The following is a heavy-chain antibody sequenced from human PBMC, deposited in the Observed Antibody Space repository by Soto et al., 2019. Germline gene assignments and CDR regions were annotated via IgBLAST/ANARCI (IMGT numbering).Heavy chain of an antibody. CDR1: GGSFSGYY. CDR3: AARIVVVPAAPENYFDY. J-gene: IGHJ4*02. V-gene: IGHV4-34*01. D-gene: IGHD2-2*01. CDR2: INHSGST. Sequence: TETLSLTCGVYGGSFSGYYWSWIRQPPGKGLEWIGEINHSGSTNYNPSLKSRVTISVDTSKNQFSLKLSSVTAADTAVYYCAARIVVVPAAPENYFDYWGQGTLVTSPQ.